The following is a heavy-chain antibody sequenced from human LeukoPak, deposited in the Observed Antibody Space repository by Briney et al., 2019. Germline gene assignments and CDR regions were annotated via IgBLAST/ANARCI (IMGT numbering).Heavy chain of an antibody. J-gene: IGHJ6*03. CDR1: GGSISSYY. Sequence: SETLSLTCTVSGGSISSYYWSWIRQPPGKGLEWIGYIYYSGSTNYNPYLKSRVTISVDTSKNQFSLKLSSVTAADTAVYYCARGPYYYYYMDVWGKGTTVTVSS. CDR2: IYYSGST. V-gene: IGHV4-59*01. CDR3: ARGPYYYYYMDV.